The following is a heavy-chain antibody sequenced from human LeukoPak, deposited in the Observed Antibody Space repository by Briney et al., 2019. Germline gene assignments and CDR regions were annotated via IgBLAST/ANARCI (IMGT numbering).Heavy chain of an antibody. CDR1: EFTFSSLW. D-gene: IGHD3-22*01. J-gene: IGHJ5*02. CDR3: VTGGHYSSS. CDR2: IKPDGSEK. Sequence: PGGSLRLSCAASEFTFSSLWTSWVRQAPGKGLEWVANIKPDGSEKTYVDSVKGRFTISRDNAKNSLYLQMSSLRAEDTALYYCVTGGHYSSSWGQGSLVTVSS. V-gene: IGHV3-7*01.